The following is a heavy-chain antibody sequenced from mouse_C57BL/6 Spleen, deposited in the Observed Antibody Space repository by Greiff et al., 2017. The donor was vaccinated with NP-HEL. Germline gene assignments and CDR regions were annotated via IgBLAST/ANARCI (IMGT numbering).Heavy chain of an antibody. CDR2: IYPGNGDT. J-gene: IGHJ4*01. Sequence: QVQLQQSGAELVRPGASVKMSCKASGYTFTSYNMHWVKQTPSQGLEWIGAIYPGNGDTSYTQKFKGKATLTVDKSSSTAYMQLSSLTSEDSAVYFCAIGGIYYDYDEGGNAMDYWGQGTSVTVSS. V-gene: IGHV1-12*01. CDR3: AIGGIYYDYDEGGNAMDY. CDR1: GYTFTSYN. D-gene: IGHD2-4*01.